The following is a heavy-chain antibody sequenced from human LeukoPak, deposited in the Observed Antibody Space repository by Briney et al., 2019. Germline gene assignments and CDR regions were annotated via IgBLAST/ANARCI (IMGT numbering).Heavy chain of an antibody. CDR3: ARVRHGSSSWVWKALGYYYYMDV. J-gene: IGHJ6*03. CDR2: INWNGGST. V-gene: IGHV3-20*04. Sequence: GGSLRLSCAASGFTFDDYGMSWVRQAPGKGLEWVSGINWNGGSTGYADSVKGRFTISRDNAKNSLYLQMNSLRAEDTALYYCARVRHGSSSWVWKALGYYYYMDVWGKGTTVNVSS. D-gene: IGHD6-6*01. CDR1: GFTFDDYG.